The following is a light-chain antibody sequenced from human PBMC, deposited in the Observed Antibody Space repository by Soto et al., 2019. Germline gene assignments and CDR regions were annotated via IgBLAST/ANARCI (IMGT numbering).Light chain of an antibody. CDR1: QSVRSSY. V-gene: IGKV3-20*01. CDR3: QQYGSSPLWT. CDR2: GAS. Sequence: EIVLTQSPGTLSLSPGERATLSCRASQSVRSSYLAWYQQKPGQAPRLLIYGASSRATGIPDRFSGSGSGKDFTLTISRLEPEDFAVYYCQQYGSSPLWTFGQGTKVEIK. J-gene: IGKJ1*01.